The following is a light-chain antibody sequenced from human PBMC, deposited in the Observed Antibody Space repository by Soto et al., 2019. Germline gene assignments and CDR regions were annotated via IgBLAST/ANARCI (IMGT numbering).Light chain of an antibody. CDR1: QSVSSN. Sequence: ESLMTQSPATLSVSPGERATLSCRASQSVSSNLAWYQQKPGQAPRLLIYGASTRATGIPARFSGSGSGTEFTLTISSLQSEDFAVYYCQQNNNWPPWTFGQGTKVEIK. CDR2: GAS. CDR3: QQNNNWPPWT. J-gene: IGKJ1*01. V-gene: IGKV3-15*01.